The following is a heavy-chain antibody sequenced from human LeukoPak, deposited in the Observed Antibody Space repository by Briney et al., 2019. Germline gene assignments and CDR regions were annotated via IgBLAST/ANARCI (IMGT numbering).Heavy chain of an antibody. CDR3: ARLGYASTWSWFDP. J-gene: IGHJ5*02. V-gene: IGHV1-18*01. D-gene: IGHD6-13*01. CDR1: RYSFMSNG. CDR2: ISTYNDNT. Sequence: RASVQDSCMASRYSFMSNGTSGVRPAPGQGGEWMGWISTYNDNTKYAQKFQGRVTMTTDTSTSTAYMERRSLRSNATAEYYCARLGYASTWSWFDPWGQGTLVTVSS.